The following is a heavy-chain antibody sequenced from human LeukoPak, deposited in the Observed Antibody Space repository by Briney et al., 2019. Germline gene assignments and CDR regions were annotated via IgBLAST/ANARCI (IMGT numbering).Heavy chain of an antibody. Sequence: PSETLSLTCAVYGGSFRGYYWSWIRQPPGKGLEWIGEINHSGSTNYNPSLESRVTISVDTSKNQFSLKLSSVTAADTAVYYCARGTIVGATEGGYYFDYWGQGTLVTVSS. CDR3: ARGTIVGATEGGYYFDY. CDR2: INHSGST. J-gene: IGHJ4*02. CDR1: GGSFRGYY. V-gene: IGHV4-34*01. D-gene: IGHD1-26*01.